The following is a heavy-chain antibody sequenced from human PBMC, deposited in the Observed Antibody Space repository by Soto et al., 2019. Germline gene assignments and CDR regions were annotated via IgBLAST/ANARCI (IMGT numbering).Heavy chain of an antibody. V-gene: IGHV4-34*01. CDR2: INHSGST. D-gene: IGHD6-13*01. J-gene: IGHJ6*03. CDR1: GGSFSGYY. Sequence: SETLSLTCAVYGGSFSGYYWSWIRQPPGKGLEWIGEINHSGSTNYNPSLKSRVTISVDTSKNQFSLKLSYVTAADTAVYYCARGSSWKNYYYYYMDVWGKGTTVTVSS. CDR3: ARGSSWKNYYYYYMDV.